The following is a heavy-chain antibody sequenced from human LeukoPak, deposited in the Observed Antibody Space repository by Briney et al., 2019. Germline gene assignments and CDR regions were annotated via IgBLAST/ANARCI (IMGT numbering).Heavy chain of an antibody. D-gene: IGHD6-19*01. CDR3: ARDHGSGQESWFDP. Sequence: ASVKVSCKASGYTFTGYYMHWVRQAPGQGPEWMGWINPNSGGTNYAQKFQGRVTMTRDTSISTAYMELSRLRSDDTAVYYCARDHGSGQESWFDPWGQGTLVTVSS. V-gene: IGHV1-2*02. CDR1: GYTFTGYY. CDR2: INPNSGGT. J-gene: IGHJ5*02.